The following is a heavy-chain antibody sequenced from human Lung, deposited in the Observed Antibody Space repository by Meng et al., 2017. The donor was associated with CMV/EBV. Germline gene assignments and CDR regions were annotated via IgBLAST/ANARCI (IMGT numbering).Heavy chain of an antibody. CDR3: ARVGDDIGSCTTTSCHNGYYFDY. Sequence: GGSLRLXCAASGFTVSSNYMSWVRQAPGKGLEWVSIIYSGGDTYYVDSVKGRFTISRDISTNTLSLQLNNLRAEDSAVYYCARVGDDIGSCTTTSCHNGYYFDYWXQGTXVTVSS. J-gene: IGHJ4*02. CDR2: IYSGGDT. V-gene: IGHV3-53*01. D-gene: IGHD2-2*02. CDR1: GFTVSSNY.